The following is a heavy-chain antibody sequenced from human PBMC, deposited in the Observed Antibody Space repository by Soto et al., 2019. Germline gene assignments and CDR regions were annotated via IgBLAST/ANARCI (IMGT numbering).Heavy chain of an antibody. D-gene: IGHD4-17*01. CDR1: GFTFSDHH. V-gene: IGHV3-72*01. CDR2: SRKKADSYTT. Sequence: EVQVVESGGGLVQPGGSLRLSCAVSGFTFSDHHMDWIRQAPGKGLEWVGRSRKKADSYTTEYAASVKGRFTISRDDSKNSLYLQLNSLKTEDTAVYYGACDYLDYWGQGTLVTVSS. J-gene: IGHJ4*02. CDR3: ACDYLDY.